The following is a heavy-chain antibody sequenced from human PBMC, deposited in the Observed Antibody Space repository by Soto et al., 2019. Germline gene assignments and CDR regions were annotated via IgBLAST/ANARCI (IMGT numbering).Heavy chain of an antibody. CDR3: AKDRGGWLQSTTPHPFDY. J-gene: IGHJ4*02. D-gene: IGHD5-12*01. Sequence: PSETLSLTCDVSGYSISSSYYLGWIRHPPGKVLEWIGSIHHTGSTYYNPSLKSRVSISVDTSKNQHSLKLSSVTAADTAVYYCAKDRGGWLQSTTPHPFDYWGQGTLVTVSS. V-gene: IGHV4-38-2*02. CDR1: GYSISSSYY. CDR2: IHHTGST.